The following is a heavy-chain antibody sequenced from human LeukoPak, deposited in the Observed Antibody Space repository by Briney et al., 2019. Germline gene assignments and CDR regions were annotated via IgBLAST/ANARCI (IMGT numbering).Heavy chain of an antibody. CDR2: ISGSYGSS. D-gene: IGHD3-16*02. CDR1: GFTFNSFA. CDR3: AKSLGVGGYTRYKGFDQ. J-gene: IGHJ4*02. Sequence: GGSLRLSCAASGFTFNSFAMNWVRQAPGKGLEWVSSISGSYGSSHYADFVEGRFTISRDNSKNTLHLQMNSLRAEDTAVYYCAKSLGVGGYTRYKGFDQWGQGTLVTVSS. V-gene: IGHV3-23*01.